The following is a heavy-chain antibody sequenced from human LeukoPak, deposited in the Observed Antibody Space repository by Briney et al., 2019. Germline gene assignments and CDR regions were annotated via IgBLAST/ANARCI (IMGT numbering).Heavy chain of an antibody. Sequence: ASVKVSCKASGYTFTNYYMHWVRQAPGQGLEWMGIINPSGSNTSYAQKFQGRVTMTRDTSTSTVYMELSSLRCEDTAVYYCARSGSSTSCPRDYWGQGTLVTVAS. CDR3: ARSGSSTSCPRDY. J-gene: IGHJ4*02. V-gene: IGHV1-46*01. CDR2: INPSGSNT. D-gene: IGHD2-2*01. CDR1: GYTFTNYY.